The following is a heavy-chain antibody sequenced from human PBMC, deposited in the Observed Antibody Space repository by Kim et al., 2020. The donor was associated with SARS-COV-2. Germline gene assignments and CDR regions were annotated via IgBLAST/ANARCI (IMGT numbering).Heavy chain of an antibody. D-gene: IGHD4-17*01. J-gene: IGHJ6*02. CDR3: AKLLSVTTDYYYGMDV. V-gene: IGHV3-23*01. Sequence: DSVKGRFTISRDNSKNTLYLQMNSLRAEDTAVYYCAKLLSVTTDYYYGMDVWGQGTPVTVSS.